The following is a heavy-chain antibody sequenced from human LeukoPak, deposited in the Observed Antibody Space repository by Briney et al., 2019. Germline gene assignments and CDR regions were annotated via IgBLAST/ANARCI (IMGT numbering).Heavy chain of an antibody. J-gene: IGHJ6*02. V-gene: IGHV4-59*01. CDR2: IYYSGST. Sequence: SETLSLTCTVSGGPISSYYWSWIRQPPGKGLEWIGYIYYSGSTNYNPSLKSRVTISVDTSKNQFSLKLSSVTAADTAVYYCARDVPMGYYDSSGHRGYYYGMDVWGQGTTVTVSS. D-gene: IGHD3-22*01. CDR3: ARDVPMGYYDSSGHRGYYYGMDV. CDR1: GGPISSYY.